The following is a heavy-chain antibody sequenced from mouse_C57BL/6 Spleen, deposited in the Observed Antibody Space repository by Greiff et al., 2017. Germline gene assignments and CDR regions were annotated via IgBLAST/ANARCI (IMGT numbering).Heavy chain of an antibody. Sequence: VQLQQSGAELVKPGASVKISCKASGYAFSSYWMNWVKQRPGQGLEWIGQIYPGDGDTNYNGKFKGKATLTADKSSSTAYMQLSSLTSGDSAVYCCASEGEYGIFGYWGQGTLVTVSA. V-gene: IGHV1-80*01. CDR2: IYPGDGDT. J-gene: IGHJ3*01. CDR1: GYAFSSYW. D-gene: IGHD2-10*02. CDR3: ASEGEYGIFGY.